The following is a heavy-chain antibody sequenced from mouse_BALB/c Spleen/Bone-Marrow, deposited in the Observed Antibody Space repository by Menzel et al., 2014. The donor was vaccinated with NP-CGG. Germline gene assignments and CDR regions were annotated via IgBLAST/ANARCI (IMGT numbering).Heavy chain of an antibody. D-gene: IGHD1-2*01. CDR1: GFTFSSFG. V-gene: IGHV5-17*02. Sequence: DVMLVESGGGLVQPGESRKLSCAASGFTFSSFGMHWVRQAPEKGLEWVAYINGGSNTIYYADTVKGRFTISRDNPKNTLFLQMTSLRSEDTAMYFCARGTTALRYFDVWGAGTTVTVSS. J-gene: IGHJ1*01. CDR2: INGGSNTI. CDR3: ARGTTALRYFDV.